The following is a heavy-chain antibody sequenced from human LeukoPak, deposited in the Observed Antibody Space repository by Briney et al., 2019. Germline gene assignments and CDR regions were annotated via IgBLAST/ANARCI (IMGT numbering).Heavy chain of an antibody. Sequence: PSETLSLTCTVSGGSISSYYWSWIRQPPGKGLEWIGYIYYSGSTNYNPSLKSRVTISVDTSKNQFSLKLSSVTAADTAVYYCARRSGGYYSNWLDPWGQGTLVTVSS. J-gene: IGHJ5*02. V-gene: IGHV4-59*08. CDR1: GGSISSYY. CDR2: IYYSGST. CDR3: ARRSGGYYSNWLDP. D-gene: IGHD3-10*01.